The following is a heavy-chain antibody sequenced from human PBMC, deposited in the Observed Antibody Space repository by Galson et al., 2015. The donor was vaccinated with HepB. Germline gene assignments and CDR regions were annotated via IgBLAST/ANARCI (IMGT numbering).Heavy chain of an antibody. Sequence: SLRLSCAASGFTFSSYAMHWVRQASGKGLEWVAVISYDGSNKYYADSVKGRFTISRDNSKNTLYLQMNSLRAEDTAVYYCARGASSGYYPLTPYFDYWGQGTLVTVSS. CDR3: ARGASSGYYPLTPYFDY. CDR2: ISYDGSNK. J-gene: IGHJ4*02. CDR1: GFTFSSYA. D-gene: IGHD3-22*01. V-gene: IGHV3-30*04.